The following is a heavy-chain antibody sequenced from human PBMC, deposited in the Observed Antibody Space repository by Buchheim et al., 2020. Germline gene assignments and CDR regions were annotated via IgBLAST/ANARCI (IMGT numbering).Heavy chain of an antibody. Sequence: QVQLQESGPGLVKPSQTLSLTCTVSGGSISSGGYYWSWIRQHPGKGLEWIGYLYYSGSTYYNPSLTTRVTISVVTSHNHFSLKLSSVTAADTAVYYCASERWELLTAAFDYWGQGTL. V-gene: IGHV4-31*03. J-gene: IGHJ4*02. CDR2: LYYSGST. CDR1: GGSISSGGYY. D-gene: IGHD1-26*01. CDR3: ASERWELLTAAFDY.